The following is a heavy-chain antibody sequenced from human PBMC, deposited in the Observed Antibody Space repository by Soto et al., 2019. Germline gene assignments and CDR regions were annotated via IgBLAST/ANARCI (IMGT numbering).Heavy chain of an antibody. J-gene: IGHJ6*02. CDR1: GGSISSYY. CDR3: ARTDYGDYMGYYYGMDV. CDR2: IYYSGST. D-gene: IGHD4-17*01. Sequence: SETLSLTCTVSGGSISSYYWSWIRQPPGKGLEWIGYIYYSGSTNYNPSLKSRVTISVDTSKNQFSLKLSSVTAADTAVYYCARTDYGDYMGYYYGMDVWGQGTTVTVSS. V-gene: IGHV4-59*01.